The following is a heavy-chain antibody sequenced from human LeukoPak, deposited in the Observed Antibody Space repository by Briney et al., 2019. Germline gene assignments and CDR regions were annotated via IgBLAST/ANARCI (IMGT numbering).Heavy chain of an antibody. Sequence: GESLKISCKGSGYSFTNYWIGWVRQMPGKGLEWMGIIYPGDSDTRYSPSFQGQVTISADKSISTAYLQWSSLKASDTAMYYCARRWDYDSSGTRFDPWGQGTLVTVSS. J-gene: IGHJ5*02. CDR3: ARRWDYDSSGTRFDP. D-gene: IGHD3-22*01. CDR2: IYPGDSDT. V-gene: IGHV5-51*01. CDR1: GYSFTNYW.